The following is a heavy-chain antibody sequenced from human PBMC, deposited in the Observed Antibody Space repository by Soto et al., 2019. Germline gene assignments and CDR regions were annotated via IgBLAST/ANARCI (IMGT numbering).Heavy chain of an antibody. CDR1: GGSFSGYY. CDR2: INHSGST. Sequence: PSETLSLTCAVYGGSFSGYYWSWIRQPPGKGLEWIGEINHSGSTNYNPSLKSRVTISVDTSKNQFSLKLSSVTAADTAVYYCARWRLLRFSWFDPWGQGTLVTVSS. CDR3: ARWRLLRFSWFDP. J-gene: IGHJ5*02. V-gene: IGHV4-34*01. D-gene: IGHD2-15*01.